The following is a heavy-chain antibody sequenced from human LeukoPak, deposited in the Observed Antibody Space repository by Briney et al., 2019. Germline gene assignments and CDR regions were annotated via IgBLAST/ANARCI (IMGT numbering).Heavy chain of an antibody. CDR3: ASLDTARNLYNWFDP. J-gene: IGHJ5*02. V-gene: IGHV4-61*01. CDR1: GGSVSSGSYY. D-gene: IGHD5-18*01. Sequence: KTSETLSLTCTVSGGSVSSGSYYWSWIRQPPGKGLEWIGYIYYSGSTNYNPSLKSRVTISVDTSKNQFSLKLSSVTAANTAVYYCASLDTARNLYNWFDPWGQGTLVTVSS. CDR2: IYYSGST.